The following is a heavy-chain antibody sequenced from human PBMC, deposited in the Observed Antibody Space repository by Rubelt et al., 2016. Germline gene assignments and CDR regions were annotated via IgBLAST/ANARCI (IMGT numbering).Heavy chain of an antibody. D-gene: IGHD5-18*01. CDR3: ARVSPGYSYAFVDY. CDR1: GFTLSDYG. V-gene: IGHV3-33*01. CDR2: IWNDGRSK. Sequence: GGGVVQPGRSLRLSCAASGFTLSDYGMHWVRQAPGKGLEWMAIIWNDGRSKYRADSVKGRFTISRDNSKNTLYLQMNSLRAEDTAVYYCARVSPGYSYAFVDYWGQGTLVTVSS. J-gene: IGHJ4*02.